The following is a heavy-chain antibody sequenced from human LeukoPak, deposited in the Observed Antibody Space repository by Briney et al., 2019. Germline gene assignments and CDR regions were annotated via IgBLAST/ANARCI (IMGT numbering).Heavy chain of an antibody. D-gene: IGHD6-13*01. V-gene: IGHV4-31*03. J-gene: IGHJ4*02. CDR1: GGSISIGGYY. CDR2: IYYSGST. Sequence: SQTLSLTCTVFGGSISIGGYYWSWIRQHPGKGLEWIGYIYYSGSTYYNPSLKSRVTISVDTSKNQFSLKLSSVTAADTAVYYCAGSAYSSSWSLGYWGQGTLVTVSS. CDR3: AGSAYSSSWSLGY.